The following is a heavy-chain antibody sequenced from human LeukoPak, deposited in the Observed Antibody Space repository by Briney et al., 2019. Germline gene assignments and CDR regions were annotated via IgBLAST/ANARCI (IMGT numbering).Heavy chain of an antibody. CDR1: GFTFSSYA. CDR2: ITGYDIRT. J-gene: IGHJ4*02. Sequence: PGGSLRLSCAASGFTFSSYAMSWVRQAPGKGLEWVSVITGYDIRTYYTDSVKGRFTISRDNSKNTVYLQMNSLRAEDTAVYYCAKYPTVAAAAIGPLFDYWGQGTLVTVSS. D-gene: IGHD2-2*01. V-gene: IGHV3-23*01. CDR3: AKYPTVAAAAIGPLFDY.